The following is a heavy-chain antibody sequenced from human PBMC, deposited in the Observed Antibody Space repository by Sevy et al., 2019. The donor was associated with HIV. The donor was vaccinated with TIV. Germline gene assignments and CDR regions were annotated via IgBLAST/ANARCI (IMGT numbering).Heavy chain of an antibody. CDR3: VKGLGMVQGALLSDDT. J-gene: IGHJ3*02. CDR2: IRYDGSTR. Sequence: GGSLRLSCAASGFSFSAYGMHWVRQAPGKGLEWVTFIRYDGSTRYYADSVKGRVTISRDNLRRTRYLEMNSLRAEDTAVYYCVKGLGMVQGALLSDDTWGQGTMVTVSS. CDR1: GFSFSAYG. D-gene: IGHD3-10*01. V-gene: IGHV3-30*02.